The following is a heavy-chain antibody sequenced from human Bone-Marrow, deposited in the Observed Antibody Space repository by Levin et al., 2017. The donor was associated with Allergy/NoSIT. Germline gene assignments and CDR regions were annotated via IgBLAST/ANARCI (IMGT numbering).Heavy chain of an antibody. CDR1: GFTLSKYA. CDR2: LLSNGATT. J-gene: IGHJ4*02. Sequence: GGSLRLSCAASGFTLSKYAMNWVRRAPGKGLEWVSTLLSNGATTYYAASVKGRFTISRDSSKHTLYLQVTSLRDDDTAIYYCARTVVHYYSDCWGQGTLVTVSS. CDR3: ARTVVHYYSDC. V-gene: IGHV3-23*01. D-gene: IGHD1-26*01.